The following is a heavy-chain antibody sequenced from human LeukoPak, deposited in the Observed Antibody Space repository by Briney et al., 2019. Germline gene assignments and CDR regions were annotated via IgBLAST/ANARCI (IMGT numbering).Heavy chain of an antibody. Sequence: GGSLRLSCAASGFTFSRYWMHWVRQAPGKGLVWVSRINGDGSTTSYADSVKGGFTISRDNAKNTLYLQMNSLRAEDTAVYYCARGYYYDSSGYDYWGQGTLVTVSS. CDR2: INGDGSTT. D-gene: IGHD3-22*01. V-gene: IGHV3-74*01. CDR3: ARGYYYDSSGYDY. CDR1: GFTFSRYW. J-gene: IGHJ4*02.